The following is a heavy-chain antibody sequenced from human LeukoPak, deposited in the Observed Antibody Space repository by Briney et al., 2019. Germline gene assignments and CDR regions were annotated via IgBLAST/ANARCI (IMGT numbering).Heavy chain of an antibody. J-gene: IGHJ4*02. D-gene: IGHD1-26*01. CDR2: IYPGDSDT. CDR3: ARQTPGSFHFDY. CDR1: GYSFTSYS. Sequence: GESRTFACTGSGYSFTSYSIGWVRQVRVKGLEWMGFIYPGDSDTGYSPSFQGQVTISADKSISTAYLQWSSLKASDTAMHYCARQTPGSFHFDYWGQGTLVTVSS. V-gene: IGHV5-51*01.